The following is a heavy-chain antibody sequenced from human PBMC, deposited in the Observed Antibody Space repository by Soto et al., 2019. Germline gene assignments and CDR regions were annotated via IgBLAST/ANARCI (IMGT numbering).Heavy chain of an antibody. Sequence: EVQMLESGGGLVQPGGSLRLSCAASGFTFSSYAMRWVRQAPGKGLEWVSAIRGSGDSTYYADSVKGRFTISRDNSKITLYLQMNSLRAEETAVYYCARRRSGSDYDYWGQGNLVTVSS. V-gene: IGHV3-23*01. CDR2: IRGSGDST. D-gene: IGHD1-26*01. CDR1: GFTFSSYA. CDR3: ARRRSGSDYDY. J-gene: IGHJ4*02.